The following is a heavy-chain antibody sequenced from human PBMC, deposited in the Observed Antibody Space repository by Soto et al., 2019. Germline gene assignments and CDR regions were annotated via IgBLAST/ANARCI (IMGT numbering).Heavy chain of an antibody. Sequence: SSETLSLTCTVSGGSISSSSYYWGWIRQPPGKGLEWIGSIYYSGSTYYNPSLKSRVTISVDTSKNQFSLKLSSVTAADTAVYYCARQKRYSSGWDPFDYWGQGTLVTVSS. V-gene: IGHV4-39*01. CDR3: ARQKRYSSGWDPFDY. D-gene: IGHD6-19*01. CDR1: GGSISSSSYY. J-gene: IGHJ4*02. CDR2: IYYSGST.